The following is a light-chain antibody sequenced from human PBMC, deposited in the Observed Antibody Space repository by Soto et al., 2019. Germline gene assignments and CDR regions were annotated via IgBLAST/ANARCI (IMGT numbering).Light chain of an antibody. V-gene: IGLV2-11*01. J-gene: IGLJ1*01. Sequence: QSVLTQPRSVSGSPGQSVAISCTGTSSDVGGYNYVSWYQQHPGKAPKLMIYDVNKRPSGVPDRFSGSKSGNTASLTISGLQAEDEADYYCCSYAGGSTFAVCGTGPNVTVL. CDR1: SSDVGGYNY. CDR3: CSYAGGSTFAV. CDR2: DVN.